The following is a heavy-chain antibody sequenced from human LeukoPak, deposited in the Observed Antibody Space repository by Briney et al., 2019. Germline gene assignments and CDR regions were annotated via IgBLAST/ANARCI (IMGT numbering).Heavy chain of an antibody. CDR2: IRQDGDEK. D-gene: IGHD2-8*02. V-gene: IGHV3-7*01. CDR3: ARVRTEWYIDL. Sequence: GGSLRLSCAGSGFIFNSHWWTWVRQAPGMGLEWVGNIRQDGDEKFYAYCVRGRFIISRDNPKNSLYLHLNSLRAEDTAIYYCARVRTEWYIDLWGRGTLVTVSP. CDR1: GFIFNSHW. J-gene: IGHJ2*01.